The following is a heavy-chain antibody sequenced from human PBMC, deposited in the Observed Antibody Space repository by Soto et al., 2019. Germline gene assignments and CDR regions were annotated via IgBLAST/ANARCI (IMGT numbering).Heavy chain of an antibody. D-gene: IGHD2-8*01. J-gene: IGHJ6*02. Sequence: SETLSLTCAVSGGSISSGGYSWSWIRQPPGKGLEWIGYIYHSGSTYYNPSLKSRVTISVDRSKNQFSLKLSSVTAADTAVYYCARGPGCTNGVCTPYYYYGMDVWGQGTTVTV. V-gene: IGHV4-30-2*01. CDR3: ARGPGCTNGVCTPYYYYGMDV. CDR2: IYHSGST. CDR1: GGSISSGGYS.